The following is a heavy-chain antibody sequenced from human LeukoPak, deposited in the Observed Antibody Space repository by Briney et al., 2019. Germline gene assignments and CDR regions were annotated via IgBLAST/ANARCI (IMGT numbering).Heavy chain of an antibody. D-gene: IGHD5-18*01. V-gene: IGHV3-9*01. Sequence: GGSLRLSCAASGFTFSSYWMHWVRQAPGKGLEWVSGISWNSGSIGYADSVKGRFTISRDNAKNSLYLQMNSLRAEDTALYYCAKGSWIQLWDTVDYWGQGTLVTVSS. CDR2: ISWNSGSI. CDR3: AKGSWIQLWDTVDY. CDR1: GFTFSSYW. J-gene: IGHJ4*02.